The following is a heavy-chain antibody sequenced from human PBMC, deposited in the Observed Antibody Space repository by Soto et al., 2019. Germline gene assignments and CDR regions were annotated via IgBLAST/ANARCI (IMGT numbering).Heavy chain of an antibody. V-gene: IGHV1-46*01. CDR1: GYTFTSYY. D-gene: IGHD2-15*01. CDR2: IDPSGGGT. J-gene: IGHJ5*02. Sequence: QVQLVQSGAEVKKPGASVRVSCKASGYTFTSYYMHWVRQAPGQGLEWMGIIDPSGGGTSYAQKFXGRLTMTRDTSXXXVXXELSSLRSEDTAVYYCARDRVDCSGGNCWRSVEDTWGQGTLVTVSS. CDR3: ARDRVDCSGGNCWRSVEDT.